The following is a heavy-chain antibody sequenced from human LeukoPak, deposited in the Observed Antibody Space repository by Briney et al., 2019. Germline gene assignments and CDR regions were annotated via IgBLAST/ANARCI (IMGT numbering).Heavy chain of an antibody. J-gene: IGHJ4*02. CDR2: INHSGST. Sequence: ESSETLSLTCAVYGGSFSGYYWSWIRQPPGKGLEWIGEINHSGSTNYNPSLKSRVTISVDTSKNQFSLKLSSVTAADTAVYYCARGPYYGSGERDYWGQGTLVTVSS. V-gene: IGHV4-34*01. CDR1: GGSFSGYY. D-gene: IGHD3-10*01. CDR3: ARGPYYGSGERDY.